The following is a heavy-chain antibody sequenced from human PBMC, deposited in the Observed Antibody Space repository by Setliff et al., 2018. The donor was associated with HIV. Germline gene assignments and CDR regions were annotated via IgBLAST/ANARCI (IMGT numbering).Heavy chain of an antibody. CDR2: TYDSGRS. J-gene: IGHJ4*02. V-gene: IGHV4-31*03. CDR1: GASISSPNYY. CDR3: ASRCGGDF. Sequence: PSETLSLTCTVSGASISSPNYYWSWIRQHPGKGLEFIGCTYDSGRSNYNPSLKSRVVISLDTSKNQFSLRLTSVTAADTAVYYCASRCGGDFWGQGTLVTVSS. D-gene: IGHD2-21*01.